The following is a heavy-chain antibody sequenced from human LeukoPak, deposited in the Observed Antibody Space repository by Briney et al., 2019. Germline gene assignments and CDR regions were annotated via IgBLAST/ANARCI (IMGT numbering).Heavy chain of an antibody. D-gene: IGHD3-10*01. CDR1: GGSISSSSYY. V-gene: IGHV4-39*01. Sequence: SETLSLTCTVSGGSISSSSYYWGWIRQPPGKGLEWIGSIYYSGSTYYNPSLKSRVTISVDTSKNQFSLKLSSVTAADTAVYYCARHRWFGDYYYYYYMDVWGQGTLVTVSS. CDR3: ARHRWFGDYYYYYYMDV. J-gene: IGHJ6*03. CDR2: IYYSGST.